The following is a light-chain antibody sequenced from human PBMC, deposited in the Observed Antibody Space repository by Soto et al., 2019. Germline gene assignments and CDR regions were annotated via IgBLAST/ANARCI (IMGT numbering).Light chain of an antibody. CDR2: SNN. Sequence: VLTQPPSASGTPGQRVTISCSGSSSNIGSNAVHWYQQLPGTAPKLLIYSNNQRPSGVPDRFSGSKSGTSASLAISGLQSEDEADYYCAAWDDSLNGPVFGGGTKLTVL. J-gene: IGLJ2*01. CDR1: SSNIGSNA. V-gene: IGLV1-44*01. CDR3: AAWDDSLNGPV.